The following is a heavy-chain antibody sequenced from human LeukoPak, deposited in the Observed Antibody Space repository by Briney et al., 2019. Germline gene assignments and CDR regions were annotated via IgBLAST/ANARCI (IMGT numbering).Heavy chain of an antibody. J-gene: IGHJ4*02. CDR2: ISSSGRTI. CDR1: GFTFSSYE. D-gene: IGHD1-26*01. Sequence: PGGSLRLSCAASGFTFSSYEMNWVRQAPGKGLEWVSYISSSGRTIYYADSVKGRFTISRDNAKNSLHLQMNSLRAEDTAVYYCARVSGTYFDYWGQGTLVTVSS. V-gene: IGHV3-48*03. CDR3: ARVSGTYFDY.